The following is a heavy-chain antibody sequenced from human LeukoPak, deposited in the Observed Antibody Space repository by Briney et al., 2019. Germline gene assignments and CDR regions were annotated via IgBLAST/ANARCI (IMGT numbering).Heavy chain of an antibody. Sequence: SETLSLTCAVSGGSISSGGYSWSWIRQPPGKGLEWIGYIYHSGSTYYNPSLKSRVTISVDRSKNQFSLKLSSVTAADTAVYYCARDGYSAIDYWGQGTLVTVSS. D-gene: IGHD1-26*01. V-gene: IGHV4-30-2*01. CDR1: GGSISSGGYS. CDR3: ARDGYSAIDY. J-gene: IGHJ4*02. CDR2: IYHSGST.